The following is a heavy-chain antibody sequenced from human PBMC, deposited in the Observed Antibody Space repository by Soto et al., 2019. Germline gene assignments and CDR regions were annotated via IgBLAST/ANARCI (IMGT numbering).Heavy chain of an antibody. CDR2: ISYDGSNK. CDR3: AREQEGYSSGLDY. CDR1: GFTFSSYA. D-gene: IGHD6-19*01. J-gene: IGHJ4*02. Sequence: PGGSLRLSCAASGFTFSSYAMHWVLQAPGKGLEWVAVISYDGSNKYYADSVKGRFTISRDNSKNTLYLQMNSLRAEDTAVYYCAREQEGYSSGLDYWGQGTLVTVSS. V-gene: IGHV3-30-3*01.